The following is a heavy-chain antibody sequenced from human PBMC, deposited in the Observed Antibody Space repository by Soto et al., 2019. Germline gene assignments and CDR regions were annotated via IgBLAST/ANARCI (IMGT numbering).Heavy chain of an antibody. D-gene: IGHD3-10*01. Sequence: SETLSLTCTVSGGSISSYYWSWIRQPPGKGLEWIGYIYYSGSTNYNPSLKSRVTISVDTSKNQFSLKLSSVTAADTAVYYCAREGSMVNWFDPWGRGTLVTVSS. CDR3: AREGSMVNWFDP. V-gene: IGHV4-59*01. CDR1: GGSISSYY. J-gene: IGHJ5*02. CDR2: IYYSGST.